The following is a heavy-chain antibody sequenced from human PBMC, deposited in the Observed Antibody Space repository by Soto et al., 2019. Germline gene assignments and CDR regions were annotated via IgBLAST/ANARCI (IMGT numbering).Heavy chain of an antibody. CDR3: AKKHYYDSSGYSLFVSSGYNWFGP. CDR2: ISSSSSYI. J-gene: IGHJ5*02. V-gene: IGHV3-21*01. CDR1: GCTLSRYS. Sequence: PGGSLRASCTGSGCTLSRYSMNGVRQAPGKRLVWVQSISSSSSYIYYPGSVTRRFTISRVNAKNSLYLHMDSLSAEGTPGGYCAKKHYYDSSGYSLFVSSGYNWFGPCCPGSLVTVAS. D-gene: IGHD3-22*01.